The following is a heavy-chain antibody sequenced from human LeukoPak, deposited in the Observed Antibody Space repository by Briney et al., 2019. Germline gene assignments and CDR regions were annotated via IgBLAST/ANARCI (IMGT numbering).Heavy chain of an antibody. Sequence: GSVKVSCKASGYTFTSYGISWVRQTPGQGLEWMGWISAYNGNTNYAQKLQGRVTMTTDTSTSTAYMELRSLRSDDTAVSYCARRLMVYARVYGMDVWGQGTTVTVSS. CDR3: ARRLMVYARVYGMDV. D-gene: IGHD2-8*01. J-gene: IGHJ6*02. V-gene: IGHV1-18*01. CDR1: GYTFTSYG. CDR2: ISAYNGNT.